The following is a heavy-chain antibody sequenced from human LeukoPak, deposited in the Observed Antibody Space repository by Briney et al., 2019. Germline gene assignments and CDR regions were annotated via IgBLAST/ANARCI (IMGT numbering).Heavy chain of an antibody. J-gene: IGHJ5*02. Sequence: PGGSLRLSCAASGFTFTNAWMSWVRQAPGRGLEWVGRIKSRTDGGTTDNAAPVKGTFTISRDDSKNTLYLQMNSLKTEDTGVYYCVTTSISGRRIDAWGQGTLVTVSS. CDR3: VTTSISGRRIDA. CDR1: GFTFTNAW. CDR2: IKSRTDGGTT. V-gene: IGHV3-15*01. D-gene: IGHD6-6*01.